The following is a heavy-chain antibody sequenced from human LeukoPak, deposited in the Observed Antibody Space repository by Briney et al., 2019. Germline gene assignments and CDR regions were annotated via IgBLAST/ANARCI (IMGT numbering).Heavy chain of an antibody. CDR1: GGSISSGGYY. Sequence: LSLTCTVSGGSISSGGYYWSWVRQAPGKGLEWVSSISSGSGYIYYADSVKGRFTISRDNAKNSLYLRMNSLRAEDTAVYYCVREAVGSSKFDYWGQGTLVTVSS. CDR2: ISSGSGYI. V-gene: IGHV3-21*01. CDR3: VREAVGSSKFDY. D-gene: IGHD3-10*01. J-gene: IGHJ4*02.